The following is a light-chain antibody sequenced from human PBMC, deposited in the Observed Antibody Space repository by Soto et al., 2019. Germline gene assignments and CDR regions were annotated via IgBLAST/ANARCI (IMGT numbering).Light chain of an antibody. Sequence: QSALTQPASVSGSPGQSITISCTGTSSDVGKYNYVSWYQQHPGKAPKLMIYDVSNRPSGVSTRFSGSKSGNTASLTISGLQAEYEADYYCSSYASSSIVVFGGGTKLTVL. V-gene: IGLV2-14*01. CDR2: DVS. CDR3: SSYASSSIVV. J-gene: IGLJ2*01. CDR1: SSDVGKYNY.